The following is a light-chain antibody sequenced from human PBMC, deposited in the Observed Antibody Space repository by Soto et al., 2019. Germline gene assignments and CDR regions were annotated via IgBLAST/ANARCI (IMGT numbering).Light chain of an antibody. CDR1: KSIGCHY. CDR2: DAS. J-gene: IGKJ4*01. CDR3: QVYNRSPL. Sequence: IVLTQSRGPLSLSPGERATLSYRASKSIGCHYFAWYQQKPGPAPRLLMYDASGRASDIPDRFTGSWSGTDFTLTISTLQPEDFAVYYCQVYNRSPLFGGGTKVDTK. V-gene: IGKV3-20*01.